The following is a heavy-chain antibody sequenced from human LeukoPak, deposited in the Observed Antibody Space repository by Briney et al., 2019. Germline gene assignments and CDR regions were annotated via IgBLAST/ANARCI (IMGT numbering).Heavy chain of an antibody. CDR2: INPNSGDT. V-gene: IGHV1-2*02. CDR3: ARVGSSTDYYYYMDV. Sequence: GASVKVSCKASGYTFIGYYMHWVRQAPGQGLEWMGWINPNSGDTNYAQKFQGRVTMTRDTSISTAYMELSRLRSDDTAVYYCARVGSSTDYYYYMDVWGKGTTVTVSS. J-gene: IGHJ6*03. CDR1: GYTFIGYY. D-gene: IGHD2-2*01.